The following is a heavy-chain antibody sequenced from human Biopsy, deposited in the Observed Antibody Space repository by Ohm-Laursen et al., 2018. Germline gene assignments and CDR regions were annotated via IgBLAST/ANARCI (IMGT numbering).Heavy chain of an antibody. CDR1: DASVRSHF. CDR2: ISNSGTT. Sequence: SDTLSLTCTLSDASVRSHFLTWIRQPPGKGLQWIGSISNSGTTKSSPSLKSRVNISLHTSKNQLSLKLTSVTAADTAVYYCARLSTLFGVADFTDDWGQGTLVTVSS. V-gene: IGHV4-59*08. D-gene: IGHD3-3*01. J-gene: IGHJ4*02. CDR3: ARLSTLFGVADFTDD.